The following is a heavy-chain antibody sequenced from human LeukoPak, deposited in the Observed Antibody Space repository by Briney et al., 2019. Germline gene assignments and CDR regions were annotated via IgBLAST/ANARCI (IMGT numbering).Heavy chain of an antibody. J-gene: IGHJ3*02. Sequence: AGGSLRLSCAASGFTFSSSAMTWVRQAPGKGLEWVSAISDNGYDTFYADSVKGRFTISRDNSKNAVYLQMNSLRAEDTAVYYCARGLYYGSGITDQTVRSDAFDIWGQGTMVTVSS. V-gene: IGHV3-23*01. CDR1: GFTFSSSA. CDR2: ISDNGYDT. D-gene: IGHD3-10*01. CDR3: ARGLYYGSGITDQTVRSDAFDI.